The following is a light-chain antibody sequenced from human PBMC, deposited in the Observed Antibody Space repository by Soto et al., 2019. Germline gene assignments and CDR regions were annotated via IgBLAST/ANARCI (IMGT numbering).Light chain of an antibody. CDR3: HQYVSSPLP. CDR1: QSVSSSL. CDR2: DVS. Sequence: EIVLTQSPGTLSLSPGEGATLSCRASQSVSSSLLAWFQQKPGQAPRLLIHDVSSRATGIPDRFSGSGSGTDSTLSISRLEPEDFAVYDCHQYVSSPLPFVQGTKLDIK. V-gene: IGKV3-20*01. J-gene: IGKJ2*01.